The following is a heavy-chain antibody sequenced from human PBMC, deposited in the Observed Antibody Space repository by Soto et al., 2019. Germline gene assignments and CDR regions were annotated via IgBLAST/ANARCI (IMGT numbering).Heavy chain of an antibody. CDR2: TYYRSKWNN. Sequence: PSQTLSLTCAISVDRVSSDSAAWDLISQSPSRGLEWLGRTYYRSKWNNDYALSVKRRITINPDTPKNQVSLHLYSVTPEDTAVYYCTGITLLRGMDVWGQGTPVTVSS. V-gene: IGHV6-1*01. CDR3: TGITLLRGMDV. J-gene: IGHJ6*02. CDR1: VDRVSSDSAA. D-gene: IGHD3-10*01.